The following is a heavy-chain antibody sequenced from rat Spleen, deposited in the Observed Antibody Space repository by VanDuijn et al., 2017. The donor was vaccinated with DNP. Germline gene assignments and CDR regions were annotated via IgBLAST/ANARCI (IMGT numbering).Heavy chain of an antibody. CDR1: GLTFSDYA. Sequence: EVQLVESGGGLVQPGRSLKLSCAASGLTFSDYAMAWVRQAPGKGLERIEQINKDSTTINYTPSLKDKFTISRDNAQHTLYLQMSKLGSEDTAIYYCARAQVGGFAYWGQGTLVTVSS. CDR3: ARAQVGGFAY. CDR2: INKDSTTI. J-gene: IGHJ3*01. V-gene: IGHV4-2*01.